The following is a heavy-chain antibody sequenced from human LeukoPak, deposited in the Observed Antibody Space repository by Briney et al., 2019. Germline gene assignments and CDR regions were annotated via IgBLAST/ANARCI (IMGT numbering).Heavy chain of an antibody. CDR2: IYSGGST. V-gene: IGHV3-53*05. CDR3: ARDSPDSSGWYYYFDY. D-gene: IGHD6-19*01. Sequence: PGGSLRLSCAASGFTVSSNYMSWVRQAPGKGLEWVSVIYSGGSTYYADSVKGRFTISRDNSKNTLYLQMNSLRAEDTAVYYCARDSPDSSGWYYYFDYWGQGTLVTVSS. J-gene: IGHJ4*02. CDR1: GFTVSSNY.